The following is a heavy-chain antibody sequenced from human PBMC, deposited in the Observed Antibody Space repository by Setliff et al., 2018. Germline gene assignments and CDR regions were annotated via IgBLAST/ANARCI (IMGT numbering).Heavy chain of an antibody. CDR2: ISAYNDNK. CDR3: ARVVYYASGSSLSYGMDV. V-gene: IGHV1-18*01. D-gene: IGHD3-10*01. CDR1: GYSFTSYG. J-gene: IGHJ6*02. Sequence: ASVKVSCKASGYSFTSYGISWVRQAPGQGLEWMGWISAYNDNKNYAQKFQGRVTRTTDTSTNTVFMELRSLRSDDTAMFYCARVVYYASGSSLSYGMDVWGQGTAVTVSS.